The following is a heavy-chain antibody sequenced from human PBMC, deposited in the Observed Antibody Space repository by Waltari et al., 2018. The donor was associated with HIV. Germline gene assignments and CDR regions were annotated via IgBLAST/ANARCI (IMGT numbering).Heavy chain of an antibody. Sequence: QVRLQQWGAGLLKPSETLSLTCAVYVGSFSNYYWTWIRQTPEKGLEWIGEINHSGTTDYNPSLKSRLTMSIDTSKNQFSLKLNSVTAADTAVYYCARHRFTRGNSAWYFLYWGQGTHVTVSS. CDR1: VGSFSNYY. J-gene: IGHJ4*02. V-gene: IGHV4-34*02. D-gene: IGHD6-19*01. CDR2: INHSGTT. CDR3: ARHRFTRGNSAWYFLY.